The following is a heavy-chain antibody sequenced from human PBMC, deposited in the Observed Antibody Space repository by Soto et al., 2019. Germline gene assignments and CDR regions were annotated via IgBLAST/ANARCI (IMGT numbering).Heavy chain of an antibody. V-gene: IGHV4-59*08. Sequence: QRKGLEWIGYIYYTGNTNYNPSLRSRVTISLDTSKNQFSLNLNSVTAADTAVFYCADFFFQAEDGIRAARPVSAFLLNRSSDL. CDR2: IYYTGNT. J-gene: IGHJ2*01. CDR3: ADFFFQAEDGIRAARPVSAFLLNRSSDL. D-gene: IGHD2-2*01.